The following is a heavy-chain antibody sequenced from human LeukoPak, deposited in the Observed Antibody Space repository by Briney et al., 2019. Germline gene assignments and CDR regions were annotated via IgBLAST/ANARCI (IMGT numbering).Heavy chain of an antibody. CDR1: GFTFGSPW. CDR2: INSDGSAT. V-gene: IGHV3-74*01. Sequence: PGGSLRLSCAASGFTFGSPWMHWVRQAPGKGLMWVSRINSDGSATAYADSVKGRFTISRDNAENTLYLQMNSLRAEDTAVYYCARGTAGYHSSYFDYWGQGTLVTVFS. CDR3: ARGTAGYHSSYFDY. J-gene: IGHJ4*02. D-gene: IGHD3-16*02.